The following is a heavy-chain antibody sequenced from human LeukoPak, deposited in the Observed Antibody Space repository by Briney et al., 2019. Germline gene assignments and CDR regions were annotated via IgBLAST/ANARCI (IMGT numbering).Heavy chain of an antibody. V-gene: IGHV4-59*13. CDR3: ARVKGSNWFDP. CDR2: IYNSEST. CDR1: GVSIIIYS. Sequence: PSETLSPTSLAPGVSIIIYSWGGFRQPPGKGLRWIGYIYNSESTYYNPSLKSRVTISLDTSKNQFSLRLNSVTAADTAVYYCARVKGSNWFDPWGQGTLVTVSS. D-gene: IGHD6-6*01. J-gene: IGHJ5*02.